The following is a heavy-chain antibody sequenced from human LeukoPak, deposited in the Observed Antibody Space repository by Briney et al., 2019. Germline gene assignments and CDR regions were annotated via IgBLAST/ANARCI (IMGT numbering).Heavy chain of an antibody. D-gene: IGHD2-2*02. CDR3: ARFGWGYCSSTSCYTFPYYGMDV. Sequence: PGGSLRLSCAASGFTFSSYEMNWVRQAPGKGLEWVSYISSSGSTTYYADSVKGRFTISRDNAKNSLYLQMNSLRAEDTAVYYCARFGWGYCSSTSCYTFPYYGMDVWGQGTTVTVSS. J-gene: IGHJ6*02. CDR1: GFTFSSYE. V-gene: IGHV3-48*03. CDR2: ISSSGSTT.